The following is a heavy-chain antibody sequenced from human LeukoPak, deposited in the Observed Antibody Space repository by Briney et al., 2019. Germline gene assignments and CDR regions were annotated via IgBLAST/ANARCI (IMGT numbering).Heavy chain of an antibody. CDR2: ISSGSGGTT. Sequence: GGSLRLSCAASGFTFTTYTMNWVRQAPGKGLEWVSSISSGSGGTTLYADSVKGRFTISRDNSKSTLYLQMNSLRAEDTAVYYCAKDQGIQLWLKYFQHWGQGTLVTVSS. D-gene: IGHD5-18*01. J-gene: IGHJ1*01. CDR1: GFTFTTYT. CDR3: AKDQGIQLWLKYFQH. V-gene: IGHV3-23*01.